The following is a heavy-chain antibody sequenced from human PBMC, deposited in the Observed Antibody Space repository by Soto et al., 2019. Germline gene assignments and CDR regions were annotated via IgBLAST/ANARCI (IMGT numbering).Heavy chain of an antibody. Sequence: EVQLLESGGGLVQPGGSLRLSCAASGFTFTTHAMNWVRQAPGKGLEWVSSISGSGGTTDYADSVKGRFTISRDNSENTLYLQMNSRRAEDTAVYYCAKGLGEFSYYGMDVWGQGTTVTVSS. CDR2: ISGSGGTT. V-gene: IGHV3-23*01. CDR1: GFTFTTHA. D-gene: IGHD3-10*01. CDR3: AKGLGEFSYYGMDV. J-gene: IGHJ6*02.